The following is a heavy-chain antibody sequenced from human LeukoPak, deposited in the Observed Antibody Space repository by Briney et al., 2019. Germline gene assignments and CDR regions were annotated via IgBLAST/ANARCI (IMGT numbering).Heavy chain of an antibody. Sequence: SQTRSLTCTVSGGSISSGDYYWSWIRQPPGKGLEWIGYIYYSGSTYYIPSFRSRVTFSVDASKNQFSLKLNSMTAADTAVYYCARGQSGSYDRAFDIWGQGTMVTVSS. CDR3: ARGQSGSYDRAFDI. J-gene: IGHJ3*02. CDR2: IYYSGST. V-gene: IGHV4-30-4*01. CDR1: GGSISSGDYY. D-gene: IGHD1-26*01.